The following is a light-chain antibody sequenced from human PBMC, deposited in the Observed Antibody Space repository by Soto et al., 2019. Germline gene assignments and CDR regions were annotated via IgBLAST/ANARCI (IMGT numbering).Light chain of an antibody. CDR3: SSYAGSSNV. CDR1: CSDVGGYNY. Sequence: QSVLIQPPSASGSPGQSVAISCTGTCSDVGGYNYVSWYQQHPGKAPKLMIYEVNKRPSGVPDRFSGSKSGNTASLTVSGLQAEDEADYYCSSYAGSSNVFGTGTKVTVL. V-gene: IGLV2-8*01. J-gene: IGLJ1*01. CDR2: EVN.